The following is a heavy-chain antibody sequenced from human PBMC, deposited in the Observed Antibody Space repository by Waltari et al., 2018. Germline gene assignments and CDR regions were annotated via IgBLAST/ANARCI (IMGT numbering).Heavy chain of an antibody. D-gene: IGHD2-8*01. CDR3: AREDCTNIHCRGTFDN. CDR1: GQPFTGAY. Sequence: QVKLVQSGAEVKKTGASVKVSCKDSGQPFTGAYFHWVRQAPGQGLEWMAWINFNSGDTKSAPKFQGRVTVTRDTSISTVYVEVSSLTSDDTALYLCAREDCTNIHCRGTFDNWGQGTLVTVSS. CDR2: INFNSGDT. J-gene: IGHJ4*02. V-gene: IGHV1-2*02.